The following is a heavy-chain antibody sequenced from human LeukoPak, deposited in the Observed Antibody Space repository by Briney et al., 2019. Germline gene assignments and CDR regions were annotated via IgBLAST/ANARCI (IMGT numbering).Heavy chain of an antibody. D-gene: IGHD3-10*01. CDR2: IYYSGST. CDR1: GGSISSYY. V-gene: IGHV4-59*01. Sequence: SETLSLTCTVSGGSISSYYWSWIRQPPGKGLEWIGYIYYSGSTNYNPSLKGRVTISVDTSKNQFSLKLSSVTAADTAVYYCARAMRFGESRYYFDYWGQGTLVTVSS. CDR3: ARAMRFGESRYYFDY. J-gene: IGHJ4*02.